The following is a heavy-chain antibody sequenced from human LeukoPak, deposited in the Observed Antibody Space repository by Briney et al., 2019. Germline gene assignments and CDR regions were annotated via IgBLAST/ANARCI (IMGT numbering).Heavy chain of an antibody. Sequence: PSETLSLTCTVSGGSISSHYWSWIRQPPGKGLEWIGYIYYSGSTNYNPSLKSRVTISVDTSKNQFSLKLSSVTAADTAVYYCARGAIFGVADAFDIWGQGTMVTVSS. D-gene: IGHD3-3*01. CDR1: GGSISSHY. CDR2: IYYSGST. CDR3: ARGAIFGVADAFDI. V-gene: IGHV4-59*11. J-gene: IGHJ3*02.